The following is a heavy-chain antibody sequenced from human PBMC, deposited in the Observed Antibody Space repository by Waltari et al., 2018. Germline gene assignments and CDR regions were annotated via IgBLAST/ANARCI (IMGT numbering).Heavy chain of an antibody. J-gene: IGHJ4*02. D-gene: IGHD6-13*01. Sequence: EVQLVESGGGLVQPGGSLRLSCAASGFTFSSYEMNWVRQAPGKGLEWVSYISSSGSTIYYADSVKGRFTISRDNAKNSLYLQMNSLRAEDTAVYYCARGLGSGIAAAGSNDYWGQGTLVTVSS. CDR1: GFTFSSYE. V-gene: IGHV3-48*03. CDR3: ARGLGSGIAAAGSNDY. CDR2: ISSSGSTI.